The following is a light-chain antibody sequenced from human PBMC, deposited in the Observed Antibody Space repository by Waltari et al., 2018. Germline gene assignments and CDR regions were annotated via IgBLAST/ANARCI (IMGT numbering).Light chain of an antibody. V-gene: IGLV3-10*01. CDR3: YSTDRSGNQWV. CDR2: EDI. J-gene: IGLJ2*01. Sequence: SYELTQPPSVSVSPGQTARITCSGDALPKKYAYWYQHKSGQAPVLVIYEDIKRPSVIPERFSGSSLGTVATLTISGAQVEDEGDYHCYSTDRSGNQWVVGGGTKLTV. CDR1: ALPKKY.